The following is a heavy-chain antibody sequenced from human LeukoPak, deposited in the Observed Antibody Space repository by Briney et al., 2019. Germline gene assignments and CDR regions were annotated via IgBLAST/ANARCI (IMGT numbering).Heavy chain of an antibody. D-gene: IGHD3-9*01. V-gene: IGHV3-21*01. Sequence: GGSLRLSCAASGFTFSSYSMNWLRQAPGKGLEWVSSISSSSSYIYYADSVKGRFTISRDNAKNSLYLQMNSLRAEDTAVYYCARTYYDILTGYYYYFDYWGQGTLVTVSS. CDR2: ISSSSSYI. J-gene: IGHJ4*02. CDR3: ARTYYDILTGYYYYFDY. CDR1: GFTFSSYS.